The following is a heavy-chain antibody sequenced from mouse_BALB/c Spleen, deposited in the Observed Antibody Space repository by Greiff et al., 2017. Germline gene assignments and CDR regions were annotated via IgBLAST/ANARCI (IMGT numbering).Heavy chain of an antibody. D-gene: IGHD2-3*01. Sequence: VQLQESGPGLVAPSQSLSITCTVSGFSLTSYGVHWVRQPPGKGLEWLGVIWAGGSTNYNSALMSRLSISKDNSKSQVFLKMNSLQTDDTAMYYCARVDGYYDAMDYWGQGTSVTVSS. V-gene: IGHV2-9*02. CDR2: IWAGGST. CDR3: ARVDGYYDAMDY. J-gene: IGHJ4*01. CDR1: GFSLTSYG.